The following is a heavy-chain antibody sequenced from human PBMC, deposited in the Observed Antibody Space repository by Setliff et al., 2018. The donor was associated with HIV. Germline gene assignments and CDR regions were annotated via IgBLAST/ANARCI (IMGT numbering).Heavy chain of an antibody. CDR1: GVPFSDYY. D-gene: IGHD2-21*02. Sequence: SETLSLTCGLNGVPFSDYYWNWIRQSPGKGLEWIVEVNHNGSINYNPSLKSRVTVSVDTSKTQYSLKMISVTAADTAMYYCAISIVGVTSEMYWAQGTLVTVSS. CDR2: VNHNGSI. CDR3: AISIVGVTSEMY. V-gene: IGHV4-34*01. J-gene: IGHJ4*02.